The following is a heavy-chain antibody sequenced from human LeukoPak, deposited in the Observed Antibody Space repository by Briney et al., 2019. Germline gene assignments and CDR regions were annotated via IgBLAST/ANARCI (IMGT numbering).Heavy chain of an antibody. CDR1: GFIFGDYA. D-gene: IGHD5-12*01. CDR2: IRSKTYGGTT. CDR3: TRDRAHYGYEKYFFDY. V-gene: IGHV3-49*04. Sequence: GGSLRLSCTASGFIFGDYAMGWVRQAPGKGLEWVGFIRSKTYGGTTEYAASVKARFTISRDDSKSIAYLQMNSLKTEDTAVYYCTRDRAHYGYEKYFFDYWGQGTLVTVSS. J-gene: IGHJ4*02.